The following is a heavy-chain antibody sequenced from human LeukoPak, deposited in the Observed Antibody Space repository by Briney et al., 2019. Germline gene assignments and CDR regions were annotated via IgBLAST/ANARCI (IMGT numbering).Heavy chain of an antibody. V-gene: IGHV4-4*07. J-gene: IGHJ4*02. Sequence: SETLSLTCTVSGGSISNYYWSWIRQPAGKGLEWIWRIYTSGSTNYNPSLKSRVTMSVDTSKNQFSLRLSSATAADTAVYYCARDRAYGDHYFDYWGQGTLVTVSS. CDR3: ARDRAYGDHYFDY. CDR1: GGSISNYY. CDR2: IYTSGST. D-gene: IGHD4-17*01.